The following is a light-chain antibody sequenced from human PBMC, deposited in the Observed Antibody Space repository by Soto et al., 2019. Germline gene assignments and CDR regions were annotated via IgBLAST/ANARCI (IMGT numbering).Light chain of an antibody. CDR2: DVS. CDR3: SSYTSSSTPV. J-gene: IGLJ1*01. CDR1: SSDVGGYNY. V-gene: IGLV2-14*01. Sequence: QSALTQPASVSGSPGQSITISCTGTSSDVGGYNYVSWYQQHPGKAPKLMIYDVSNRPSGVSNRFSGSKSGSTASLTISGLQAEDEAGYYCSSYTSSSTPVFGTGTKVTVL.